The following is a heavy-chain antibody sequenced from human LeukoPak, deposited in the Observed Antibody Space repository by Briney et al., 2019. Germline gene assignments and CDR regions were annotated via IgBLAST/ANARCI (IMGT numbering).Heavy chain of an antibody. J-gene: IGHJ5*02. V-gene: IGHV1-18*01. CDR2: ISTYNGNT. D-gene: IGHD3-16*02. CDR1: GYTFTSHG. CDR3: ATDLNYVWGSYRYTPA. Sequence: GASVKVSCKASGYTFTSHGISWVRQAPGQGLEWMGWISTYNGNTNYAQKLQGRVSMTTDTSTSTAYMDLRSLRSEDTAVYYCATDLNYVWGSYRYTPAWGQGTLVTVSS.